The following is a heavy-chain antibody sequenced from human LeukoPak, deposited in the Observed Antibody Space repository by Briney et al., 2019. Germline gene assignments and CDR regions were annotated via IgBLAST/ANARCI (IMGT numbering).Heavy chain of an antibody. CDR2: INHSGST. CDR3: ARGAYCGGDCYRPYFDY. CDR1: GGSFSGYY. J-gene: IGHJ4*02. Sequence: SETLSLTCAVFGGSFSGYYWSWIRQPPGKGLEWIGEINHSGSTNYNPSLKSRVTISVDTSKNQFSLKLSSVTAADTAVYYCARGAYCGGDCYRPYFDYWGQGTLVTVSS. V-gene: IGHV4-34*01. D-gene: IGHD2-21*02.